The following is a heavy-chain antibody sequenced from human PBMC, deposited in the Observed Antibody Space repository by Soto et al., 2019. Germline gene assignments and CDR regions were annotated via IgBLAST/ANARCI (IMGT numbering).Heavy chain of an antibody. CDR1: GFTFTRSV. V-gene: IGHV1-58*01. J-gene: IGHJ4*02. D-gene: IGHD1-20*01. Sequence: SVKVSCKASGFTFTRSVVQWVRQARGQGLEWIGWIVVGSGNRNYAQKFHERATISRDMSTNTAYMELSSLRSEDTAVYYCAADLHITGTYAIDFWGQGTLVTVSS. CDR2: IVVGSGNR. CDR3: AADLHITGTYAIDF.